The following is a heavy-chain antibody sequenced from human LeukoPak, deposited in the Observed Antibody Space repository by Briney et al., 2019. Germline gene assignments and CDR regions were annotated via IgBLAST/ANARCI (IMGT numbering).Heavy chain of an antibody. CDR1: GFTISSSSYY. CDR2: IREDGTEK. Sequence: WETLSLTCTVSGFTISSSSYYWGCLRQPPGQGLEWVANIREDGTEKNYVDSVKGRFTISRDNAKNSLFLQMSNLRDDDTAIYYCARHVGISFWGQGTLVTVSS. V-gene: IGHV3-7*01. J-gene: IGHJ4*02. CDR3: ARHVGISF. D-gene: IGHD7-27*01.